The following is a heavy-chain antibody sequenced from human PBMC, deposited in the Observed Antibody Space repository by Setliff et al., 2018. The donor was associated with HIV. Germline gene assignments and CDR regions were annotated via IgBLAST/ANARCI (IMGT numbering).Heavy chain of an antibody. D-gene: IGHD6-6*01. CDR3: ARAQIAAPRPYEY. J-gene: IGHJ4*02. CDR2: IISILEIT. CDR1: GGTSSTHA. Sequence: SVKVSCKASGGTSSTHAMNWVRQAPGQGLEWMGQIISILEITDYAQKFQGRLTITADEPTNTIYMELSGLRSEDTAVYYCARAQIAAPRPYEYWGQGTLVTVSS. V-gene: IGHV1-69*10.